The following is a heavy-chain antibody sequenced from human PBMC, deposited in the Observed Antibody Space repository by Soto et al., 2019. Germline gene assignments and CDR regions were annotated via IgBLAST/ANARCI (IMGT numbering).Heavy chain of an antibody. CDR3: ARGGPYQLISDFDY. V-gene: IGHV3-64*01. CDR2: ISNNGVST. Sequence: EVQLVESGGILVQPGGSLRLSCVASGFSFSNYAMHWVRQAPGKGLEYVSAISNNGVSTYYANSVKGRFIISRDNSKNTMYLQMGSRRAEDMAVYYCARGGPYQLISDFDYWGQGTLVTVSS. J-gene: IGHJ4*02. CDR1: GFSFSNYA. D-gene: IGHD1-1*01.